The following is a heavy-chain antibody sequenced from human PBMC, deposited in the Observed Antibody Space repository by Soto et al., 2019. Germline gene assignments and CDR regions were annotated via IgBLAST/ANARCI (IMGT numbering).Heavy chain of an antibody. CDR1: GGSFSGYY. CDR3: ATNYDSSGYFDY. J-gene: IGHJ4*02. CDR2: INHSGST. V-gene: IGHV4-34*01. Sequence: SETLSLTCAVYGGSFSGYYWSWIRQPPGKGLEWIGEINHSGSTNYNPSLKSRVTISVDTSKNQFSLKLSSVTAADTAVYYCATNYDSSGYFDYWGQGTLVTVSS. D-gene: IGHD3-22*01.